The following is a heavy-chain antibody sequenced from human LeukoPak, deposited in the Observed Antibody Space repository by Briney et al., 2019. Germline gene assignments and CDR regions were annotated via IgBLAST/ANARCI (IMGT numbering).Heavy chain of an antibody. CDR1: GFTFSTYV. V-gene: IGHV3-30*04. Sequence: GGSLRLSCAASGFTFSTYVMHWVRQAPGKGLERVASISSAATNKYDADSVKGRFTISRDNSNNTLYLQMNSLRPGDTALYFCARGRTRGYYLDYWGRGTLVTVSS. D-gene: IGHD3-22*01. CDR2: ISSAATNK. J-gene: IGHJ4*02. CDR3: ARGRTRGYYLDY.